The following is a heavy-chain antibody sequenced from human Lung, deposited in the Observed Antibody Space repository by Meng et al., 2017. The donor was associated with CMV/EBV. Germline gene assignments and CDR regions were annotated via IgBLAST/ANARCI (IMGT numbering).Heavy chain of an antibody. Sequence: SSAQPWGGQAQGKGLEWVAGISYNDSNKYYGGTMKGDFTNYRDNSKNTIYLQANTVGDYVTAVYDCASDGSGSWGQGTLVTVSS. CDR3: ASDGSGS. V-gene: IGHV3-30-3*01. CDR2: ISYNDSNK. D-gene: IGHD3-3*01. CDR1: SSA. J-gene: IGHJ5*02.